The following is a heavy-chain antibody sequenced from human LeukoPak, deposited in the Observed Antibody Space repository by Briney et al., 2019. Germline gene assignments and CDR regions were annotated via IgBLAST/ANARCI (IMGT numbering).Heavy chain of an antibody. Sequence: GGSLRLSCAASGFTFSSYGMHWVRQAPGKGLEWVAAISYDGSNKYYADSVKGRFTISRDNSKNTLYLQMNSLRAEDTAVYYCAKEAGLTIYYYYYYMDVWGKGTTVTVSS. CDR3: AKEAGLTIYYYYYYMDV. D-gene: IGHD3-3*01. J-gene: IGHJ6*03. CDR2: ISYDGSNK. CDR1: GFTFSSYG. V-gene: IGHV3-30*18.